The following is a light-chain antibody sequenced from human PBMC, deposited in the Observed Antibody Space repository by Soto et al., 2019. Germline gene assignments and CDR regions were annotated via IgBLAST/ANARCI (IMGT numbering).Light chain of an antibody. CDR3: GSYTSSNTLV. V-gene: IGLV2-14*01. J-gene: IGLJ1*01. CDR2: EVT. CDR1: SSDIGGYNY. Sequence: QSVLTQPASVSGSPGQSITISCTGGSSDIGGYNYVSWFQQHPGKAPKLMIYEVTNRPSGVSNRFSGSKPGSTASLTISGLQAEDEADYYCGSYTSSNTLVFGTGTKVTVL.